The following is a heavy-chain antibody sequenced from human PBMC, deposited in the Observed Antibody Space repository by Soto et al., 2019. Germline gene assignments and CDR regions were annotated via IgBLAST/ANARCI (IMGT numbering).Heavy chain of an antibody. D-gene: IGHD3-3*01. J-gene: IGHJ6*02. V-gene: IGHV1-69*13. Sequence: SVKVSCKASGGTFSSYAISWVLQAPGQGLEWMGGIIPIFGTANYAQKFQGRVTITADESTSTAYMELSSLRSEDTAVYYCARGPIFGVVITPYYYYGMDVWGQGTTVTVSS. CDR3: ARGPIFGVVITPYYYYGMDV. CDR1: GGTFSSYA. CDR2: IIPIFGTA.